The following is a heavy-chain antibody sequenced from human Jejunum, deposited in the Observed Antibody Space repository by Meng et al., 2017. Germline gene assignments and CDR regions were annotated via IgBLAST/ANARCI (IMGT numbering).Heavy chain of an antibody. V-gene: IGHV3-30*01. CDR1: GFTFSSHK. D-gene: IGHD2-2*01. CDR3: ARGRYASVGFDY. J-gene: IGHJ4*02. Sequence: QGGLGESGGGVVQPGRPLRLSCAASGFTFSSHKMYWVRQAPGKGLEWVAVTSSDGNTNYYADSVKGRFTISRDNSKNTMFLQMNSLRGDDTAVYYCARGRYASVGFDYWGQGTLVTVSS. CDR2: TSSDGNTN.